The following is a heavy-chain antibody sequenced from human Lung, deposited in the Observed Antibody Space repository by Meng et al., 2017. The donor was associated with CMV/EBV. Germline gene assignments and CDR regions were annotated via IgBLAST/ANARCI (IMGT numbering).Heavy chain of an antibody. CDR2: IYYSGST. CDR1: GGSISSSSYY. J-gene: IGHJ6*02. V-gene: IGHV4-39*07. CDR3: ASSLRYYDFWSGYYTGDYYYYGMDV. Sequence: LSCTVSGGSISSSSYYWGWIRQPPGKGLEWIGSIYYSGSTYYNPSLKSRVTISVDTSKNQFSLKLSSVTAADTAVYYCASSLRYYDFWSGYYTGDYYYYGMDVWXQGTXVTVSS. D-gene: IGHD3-3*01.